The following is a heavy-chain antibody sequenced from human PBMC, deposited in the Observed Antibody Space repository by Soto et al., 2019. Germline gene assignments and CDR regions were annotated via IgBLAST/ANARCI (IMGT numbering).Heavy chain of an antibody. V-gene: IGHV4-39*01. D-gene: IGHD4-17*01. J-gene: IGHJ4*02. CDR3: ARLPTVTTYYFDY. CDR1: GGSISSSSYY. CDR2: IYYSGST. Sequence: PSETLSLTCTVSGGSISSSSYYWGWIRQPPGKGQEWIGSIYYSGSTYYNPSLKSRVTISVDTSKNQFSLKLSSVTAADTAVYYCARLPTVTTYYFDYWGQGTLVTVSS.